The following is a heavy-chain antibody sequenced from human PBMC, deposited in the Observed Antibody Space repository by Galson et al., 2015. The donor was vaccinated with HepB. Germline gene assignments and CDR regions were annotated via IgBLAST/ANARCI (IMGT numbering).Heavy chain of an antibody. CDR3: AKDQGWAGHDY. CDR2: ISGSGGST. V-gene: IGHV3-23*01. Sequence: SLRLSCAASGFTFSTYAMSWVRQAPGKGLEWVSTISGSGGSTYYADSVKGRFTISRDNSKNTLYLQMNSLRAEDTAVYYCAKDQGWAGHDYWAQGTLVTVSS. CDR1: GFTFSTYA. D-gene: IGHD5-24*01. J-gene: IGHJ4*02.